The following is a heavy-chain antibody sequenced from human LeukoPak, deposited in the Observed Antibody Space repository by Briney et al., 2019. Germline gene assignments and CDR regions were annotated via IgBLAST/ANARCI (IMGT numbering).Heavy chain of an antibody. Sequence: GGSLRLSCAASGFTFSSYAMSWVRQAPGKGLEWVSAISGSGGSTYYADSVKGRFTISRDNSKNTLYLQMNSLRAEDTAVYYCARGEAPHMTYLAYYYYYGMDVWGQGTTVTVSS. CDR3: ARGEAPHMTYLAYYYYYGMDV. J-gene: IGHJ6*02. CDR1: GFTFSSYA. V-gene: IGHV3-23*01. CDR2: ISGSGGST. D-gene: IGHD2-21*01.